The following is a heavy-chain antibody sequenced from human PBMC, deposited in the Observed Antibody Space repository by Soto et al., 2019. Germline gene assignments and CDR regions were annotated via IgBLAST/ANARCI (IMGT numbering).Heavy chain of an antibody. D-gene: IGHD3-10*01. CDR2: IIPIFGTA. V-gene: IGHV1-69*06. Sequence: QVQLVQSGAEVKKPGSSVKVSCKASGGTFSSYAMSWVRQAPGQGLEWMGGIIPIFGTANYAQKFQGRVTSTADKSTSTAYMELSSQRTEHTAVYYCARSFSGAQPGYYSYGMDVWGQGTTVTVSS. CDR1: GGTFSSYA. J-gene: IGHJ6*02. CDR3: ARSFSGAQPGYYSYGMDV.